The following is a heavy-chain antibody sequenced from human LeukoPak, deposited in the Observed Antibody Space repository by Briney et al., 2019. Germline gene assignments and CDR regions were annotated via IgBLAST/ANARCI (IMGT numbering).Heavy chain of an antibody. J-gene: IGHJ6*02. Sequence: PGGSLRLSCAASGFTFSSYAMSWVRQAPGKGLEWVSAISGSGGSTYYADSVKGRFTISRDNAKNSLYLQMNSLRAEDTAVYYCARDQLPVGTVVTPYYGMDVWGQGTTVTVSS. CDR3: ARDQLPVGTVVTPYYGMDV. CDR2: ISGSGGST. V-gene: IGHV3-23*01. CDR1: GFTFSSYA. D-gene: IGHD4-23*01.